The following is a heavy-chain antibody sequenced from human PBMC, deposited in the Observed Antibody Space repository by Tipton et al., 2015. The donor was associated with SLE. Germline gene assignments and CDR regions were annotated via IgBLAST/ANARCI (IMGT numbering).Heavy chain of an antibody. D-gene: IGHD1-26*01. CDR3: ARPKALVGATGSASAPTLFPLVS. CDR2: IYTSGST. V-gene: IGHV4-4*08. Sequence: TLSLTCTVSGGSISSYYWSWIRQPPGKGLEWIGYIYTSGSTNYNPSLKSRVTISVDTSKNQFSLKLSSVTAADTAGYYCARPKALVGATGSASAPTLFPLVSW. CDR1: GGSISSYY. J-gene: IGHJ5*01.